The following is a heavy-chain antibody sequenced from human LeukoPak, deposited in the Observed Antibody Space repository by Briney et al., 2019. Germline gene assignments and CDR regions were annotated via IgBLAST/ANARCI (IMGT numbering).Heavy chain of an antibody. Sequence: GGSLRLSCAASGFTLSSYWMSWVRQAPGKGLEWVANIKYDGSETYSVDSVKGRFTISRDNAKNSLYLQMNSLRAEDTAVYYCAREGIAAHPYWGQGTLVTVSP. CDR3: AREGIAAHPY. CDR2: IKYDGSET. V-gene: IGHV3-7*01. D-gene: IGHD6-6*01. J-gene: IGHJ4*02. CDR1: GFTLSSYW.